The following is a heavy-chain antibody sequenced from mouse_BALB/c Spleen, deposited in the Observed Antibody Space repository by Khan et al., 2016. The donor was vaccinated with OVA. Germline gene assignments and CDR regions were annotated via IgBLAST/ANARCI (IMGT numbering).Heavy chain of an antibody. V-gene: IGHV3-2*02. Sequence: EVQLQESGPGLVKPSQSLSLTCTVTGYSITSDYAWNWIRQFPGNKLEWMGYISYSGSSSYHPSLKSRISITRDTSKNPFFLQLKSVTTEETATYYCARGRTYWGQGTSVTVSS. CDR2: ISYSGSS. J-gene: IGHJ4*01. CDR3: ARGRTY. CDR1: GYSITSDYA.